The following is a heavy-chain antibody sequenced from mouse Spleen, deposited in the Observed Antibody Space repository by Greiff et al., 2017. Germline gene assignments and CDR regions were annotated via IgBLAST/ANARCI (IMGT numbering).Heavy chain of an antibody. Sequence: QVQLQQPGAELVKPGASVKLSCKASGYTFTSYWMHWVKQRPGQGLEWIGMIHPNSGSTNYNENFKSKATLTVDKSSSTAYMQLSSLTSEDSAVYYCARDYGKSYWYFDVWGAGTTVTVSS. D-gene: IGHD2-1*01. J-gene: IGHJ1*01. CDR2: IHPNSGST. CDR1: GYTFTSYW. V-gene: IGHV1-64*01. CDR3: ARDYGKSYWYFDV.